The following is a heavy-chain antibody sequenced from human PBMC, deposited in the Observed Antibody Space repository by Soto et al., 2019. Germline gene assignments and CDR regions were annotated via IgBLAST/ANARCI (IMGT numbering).Heavy chain of an antibody. CDR2: MNPNSGNT. J-gene: IGHJ4*02. CDR1: GYTFTSYD. V-gene: IGHV1-8*01. Sequence: ASVKVSCKASGYTFTSYDINWVRQATGQGLEWMGWMNPNSGNTGYAQKFQGRVTMTRNTSISTAYMELSSLRSEDTAVYYCARVLPSYDFWSGYYEFDYWGQGTLVTVSS. D-gene: IGHD3-3*01. CDR3: ARVLPSYDFWSGYYEFDY.